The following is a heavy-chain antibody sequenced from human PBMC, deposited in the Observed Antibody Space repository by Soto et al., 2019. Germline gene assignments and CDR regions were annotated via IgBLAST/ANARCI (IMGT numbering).Heavy chain of an antibody. V-gene: IGHV1-2*02. CDR1: GFTFSDYY. J-gene: IGHJ6*02. CDR2: LNPKSGGT. D-gene: IGHD2-2*01. CDR3: ARERYQVLSDGMDV. Sequence: ASVKVSCKASGFTFSDYYMHWVREAPGQGREWMGWLNPKSGGTTYAQKFQGRLTLSRDTSINTAYMELSGLSIDDTALYYCARERYQVLSDGMDVWGQGTTVTVSS.